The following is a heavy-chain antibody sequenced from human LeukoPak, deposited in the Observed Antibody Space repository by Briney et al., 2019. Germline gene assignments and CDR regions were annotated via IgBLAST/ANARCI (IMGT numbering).Heavy chain of an antibody. J-gene: IGHJ4*02. D-gene: IGHD1-26*01. CDR2: IGTAGDT. CDR1: GFTFSSYD. CDR3: ARGRSYYSSPFDY. V-gene: IGHV3-13*01. Sequence: GGSLRLSCAASGFTFSSYDMHWVRQATGKGLEWVSAIGTAGDTYYPGSVKGRFTISRENAKNSLYLQMNSLRAGDTAAYYCARGRSYYSSPFDYWGQGTLVTVSS.